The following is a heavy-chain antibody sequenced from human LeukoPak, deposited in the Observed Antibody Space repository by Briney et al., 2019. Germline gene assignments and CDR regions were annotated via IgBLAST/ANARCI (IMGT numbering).Heavy chain of an antibody. V-gene: IGHV3-30*03. J-gene: IGHJ4*02. D-gene: IGHD4-11*01. Sequence: GGSLRLSCAASGFTFSSYGMHWVRQAPGKGLEWVTVISYDGSNKYYADSVKGRFTISRDNAKNSLYLQMNSLRAEDTAVYYCARKRRSTDYYFDYWGQGTLVTVSS. CDR1: GFTFSSYG. CDR2: ISYDGSNK. CDR3: ARKRRSTDYYFDY.